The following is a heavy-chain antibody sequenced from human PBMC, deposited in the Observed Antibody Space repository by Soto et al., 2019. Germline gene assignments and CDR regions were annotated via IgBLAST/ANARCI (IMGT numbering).Heavy chain of an antibody. V-gene: IGHV1-46*01. CDR2: VNPSGGHT. CDR3: ARGGHVVVVTAALDY. Sequence: QVQLMQSGAEVKKPGASVKVSCKASGDTFTDYYIHWVRQAPGQGLEWMGTVNPSGGHTTYAQHFLGRVSMTREPSTSTLYMELSSLTSDDTAVYYCARGGHVVVVTAALDYWGQGPLVTVSA. J-gene: IGHJ4*02. CDR1: GDTFTDYY. D-gene: IGHD2-21*02.